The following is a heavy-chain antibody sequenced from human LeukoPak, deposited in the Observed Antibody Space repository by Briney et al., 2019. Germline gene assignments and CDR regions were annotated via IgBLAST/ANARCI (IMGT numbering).Heavy chain of an antibody. Sequence: PSETLSLTCAAYGGSFSGYYWSWIRQPPGKGLEWIGEINHSGSTNYNPSLKSRVTISVDTSKNQFSLKLSSVTAADTAVYYCARNSGWYGIDYWGQGTLVTVSS. V-gene: IGHV4-34*01. CDR1: GGSFSGYY. CDR2: INHSGST. CDR3: ARNSGWYGIDY. J-gene: IGHJ4*02. D-gene: IGHD6-19*01.